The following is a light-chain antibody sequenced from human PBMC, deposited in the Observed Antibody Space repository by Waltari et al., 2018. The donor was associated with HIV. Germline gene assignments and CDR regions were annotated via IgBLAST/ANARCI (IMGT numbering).Light chain of an antibody. V-gene: IGLV2-11*01. CDR1: SSEVGGYNY. Sequence: ALTQPRSVSGSPGQSVTISCTGTSSEVGGYNYVSWYQQHPGKAPKLMIYDVTQRPSGVPDRFSGSKSGNTASLTISGLQAEDEADYYCCSYAGSYTYVFGTGTKVTVL. J-gene: IGLJ1*01. CDR2: DVT. CDR3: CSYAGSYTYV.